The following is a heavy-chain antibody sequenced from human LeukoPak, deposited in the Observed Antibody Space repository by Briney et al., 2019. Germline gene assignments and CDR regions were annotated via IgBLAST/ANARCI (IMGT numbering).Heavy chain of an antibody. D-gene: IGHD3-22*01. CDR3: AKDLRLSQVVVANIHPDPFDY. CDR2: ITWNRDNI. Sequence: GGSLRLSCTVSGFTFDDYAMHWVRHTPGKGLEWVAGITWNRDNIGYGDSVKGRFTISRDNSKNTLYLQMNSLRAEDTAVYYCAKDLRLSQVVVANIHPDPFDYWGQGTLVTVSS. CDR1: GFTFDDYA. V-gene: IGHV3-9*01. J-gene: IGHJ4*02.